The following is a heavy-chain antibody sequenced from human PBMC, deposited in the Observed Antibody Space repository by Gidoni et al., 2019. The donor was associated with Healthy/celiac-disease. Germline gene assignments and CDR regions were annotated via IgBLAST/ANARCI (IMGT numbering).Heavy chain of an antibody. D-gene: IGHD3-10*01. J-gene: IGHJ4*02. Sequence: QVQLQESGPGLVKPSETLSLPCTVSGGSISSYYWSWIRQPPGKGLEWIGYIYYSGSPNSNPSLNSRVPISLDTLKNQFSLTLSSVTAADSALYYCARGRRGFRESYFDYWGQGTLVTVSS. CDR2: IYYSGSP. V-gene: IGHV4-59*01. CDR3: ARGRRGFRESYFDY. CDR1: GGSISSYY.